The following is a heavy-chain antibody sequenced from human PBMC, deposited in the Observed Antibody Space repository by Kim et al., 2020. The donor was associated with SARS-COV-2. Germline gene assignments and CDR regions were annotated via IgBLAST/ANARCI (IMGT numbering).Heavy chain of an antibody. Sequence: YASSEESRFTITRDKTKNTLYLQVNGLRAEDKAVYYCAKDRGYSSQFDYWGQGTLVTVSS. D-gene: IGHD6-13*01. V-gene: IGHV3-23*01. J-gene: IGHJ4*02. CDR3: AKDRGYSSQFDY.